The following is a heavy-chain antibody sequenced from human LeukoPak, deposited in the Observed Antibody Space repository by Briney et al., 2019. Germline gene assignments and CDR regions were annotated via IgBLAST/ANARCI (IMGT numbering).Heavy chain of an antibody. CDR3: ARDRGSSWHPPHYYYYGMDV. J-gene: IGHJ6*02. CDR2: ISYDGSNK. CDR1: GFTFSSYG. Sequence: GGSLRLSCAASGFTFSSYGMHWVRQAPGKGLEWVAVISYDGSNKHYGDSVKGRFTISRDNSKNTLYLQMNSLRAEDTAVYYCARDRGSSWHPPHYYYYGMDVWGQGTTVTVSS. D-gene: IGHD6-13*01. V-gene: IGHV3-30*03.